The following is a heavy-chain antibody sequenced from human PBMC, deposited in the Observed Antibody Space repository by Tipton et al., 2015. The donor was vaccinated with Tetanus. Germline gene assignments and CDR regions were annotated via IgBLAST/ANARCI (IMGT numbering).Heavy chain of an antibody. J-gene: IGHJ3*02. D-gene: IGHD3-9*01. CDR3: AAAVSTGMDDAFDI. CDR2: IYHNGNV. V-gene: IGHV4-4*02. Sequence: TLSLTCAVSGGSISSTNWWSWVRQSPGKGLEWIGEIYHNGNVNYNPSLQRRVTLSVDKSENQFFLKVNSVTAADTAVYYCAAAVSTGMDDAFDIWGQGTMVTVSS. CDR1: GGSISSTNW.